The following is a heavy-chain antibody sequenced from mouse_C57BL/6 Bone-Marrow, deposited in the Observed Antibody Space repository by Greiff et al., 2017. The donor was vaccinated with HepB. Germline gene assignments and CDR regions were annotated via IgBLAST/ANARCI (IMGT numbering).Heavy chain of an antibody. D-gene: IGHD1-1*01. V-gene: IGHV5-6*02. CDR1: GFTFSSYG. CDR2: ISSGGSYT. Sequence: DVMLVESGGDLVKPGGSLKLSCAASGFTFSSYGMSWVRQTPDKRLEWVATISSGGSYTYYPDSVKVRFTISRDNAKNTLYLQMSSLKSEDTAMYYCARQGYYGSSYDWGQGTTLTVSS. J-gene: IGHJ2*01. CDR3: ARQGYYGSSYD.